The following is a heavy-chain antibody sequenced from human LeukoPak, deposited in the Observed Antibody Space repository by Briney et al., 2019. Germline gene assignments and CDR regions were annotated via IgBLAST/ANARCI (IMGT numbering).Heavy chain of an antibody. V-gene: IGHV4-39*07. CDR1: GGSISSSSYY. Sequence: SETLSLTCTVSGGSISSSSYYWGWIRQPPGKGLEWIGSIYYSGSTYYNPSLKSRVTISVDTSKNQFSLKLSSVTAADTAVYYCARDLGGHYPSTGTFDYWGQGTLVIVSS. D-gene: IGHD1-1*01. CDR3: ARDLGGHYPSTGTFDY. J-gene: IGHJ4*02. CDR2: IYYSGST.